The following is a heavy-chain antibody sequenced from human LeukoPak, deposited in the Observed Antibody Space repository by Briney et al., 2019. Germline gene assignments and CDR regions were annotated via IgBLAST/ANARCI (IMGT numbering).Heavy chain of an antibody. CDR3: ARGRQYLKPGSGSSWDY. V-gene: IGHV4-34*01. J-gene: IGHJ4*02. D-gene: IGHD3-10*01. CDR2: INHSGST. CDR1: GGSFSGYY. Sequence: SETLSLTCAVYGGSFSGYYWSWIRQPPGKGLEWIGEINHSGSTNYNPSVKSRVTISVDTSKNQFSLKLSSVTAADTAVYYCARGRQYLKPGSGSSWDYWGQGTLVTVSS.